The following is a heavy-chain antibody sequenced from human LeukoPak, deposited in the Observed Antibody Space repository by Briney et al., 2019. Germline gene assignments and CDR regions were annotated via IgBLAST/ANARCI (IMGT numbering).Heavy chain of an antibody. J-gene: IGHJ3*02. V-gene: IGHV4-39*01. Sequence: SETLSLTCTVSGGSISSSSYYWGWIRQPPGKGLEWIGSIYYSGSTYYNPSLKSRVTISVDTSKNQFSLKLSSVTAADTAVYYCASNHIVGALDAFDIWGQGTMVTVSS. CDR3: ASNHIVGALDAFDI. D-gene: IGHD1-26*01. CDR2: IYYSGST. CDR1: GGSISSSSYY.